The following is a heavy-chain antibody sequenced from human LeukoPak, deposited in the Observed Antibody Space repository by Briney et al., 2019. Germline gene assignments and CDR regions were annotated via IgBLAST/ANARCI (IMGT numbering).Heavy chain of an antibody. Sequence: PSETLSLTCAVYGGSFSGYYWSWIRQPPGKGLEWIGEINHSGSTNYNPSLKSRVTISVDTSKNQFSLKLSSVTAADTAVYYCAREGEHAFDIWGQGTMVTVSS. CDR3: AREGEHAFDI. J-gene: IGHJ3*02. V-gene: IGHV4-34*01. CDR2: INHSGST. CDR1: GGSFSGYY.